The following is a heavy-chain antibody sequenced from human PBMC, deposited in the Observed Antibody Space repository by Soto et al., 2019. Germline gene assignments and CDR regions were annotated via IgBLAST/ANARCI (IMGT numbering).Heavy chain of an antibody. CDR3: RGFCISSSCYESGMDV. J-gene: IGHJ6*02. CDR2: IRSKGNSYAT. Sequence: EVQLVESGGGLVQPGGSLKLSCAASGFTFSGAAMHWVRQASGKGLEWVGRIRSKGNSYATEYAASVKGRFTISRDDSKNTAYLQMNSLKTEDTAVYYCRGFCISSSCYESGMDVWGQGTTVIVSS. CDR1: GFTFSGAA. V-gene: IGHV3-73*01. D-gene: IGHD2-2*01.